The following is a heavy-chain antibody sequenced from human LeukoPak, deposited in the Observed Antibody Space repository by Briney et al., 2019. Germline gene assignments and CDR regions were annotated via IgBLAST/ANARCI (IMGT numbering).Heavy chain of an antibody. CDR3: VRGGWDGCNLDY. V-gene: IGHV1-69*04. CDR2: IIPVLGIT. D-gene: IGHD5-24*01. J-gene: IGHJ4*02. Sequence: VASVKVSCKASGDIFKKYGIFWVRQAPGQGLECMGRIIPVLGITNNAQSFQGRVTITADKATSTAYLELSRLTSEDTAVYYCVRGGWDGCNLDYWGQGTLVIVSS. CDR1: GDIFKKYG.